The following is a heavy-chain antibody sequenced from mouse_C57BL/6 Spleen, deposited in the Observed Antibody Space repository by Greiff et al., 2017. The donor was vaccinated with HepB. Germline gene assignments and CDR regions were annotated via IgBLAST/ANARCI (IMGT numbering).Heavy chain of an antibody. CDR1: GYTFTDYE. V-gene: IGHV1-15*01. CDR3: TRGRDYYGSSLGYFDV. D-gene: IGHD1-1*01. Sequence: VQLQQSGAELVRPGASVTLSCKASGYTFTDYEMHWVKQTPVHGLEWIGAIDPETGGTAYNQKFKGKAILTADKSSSTAYMELRSLTSEDSAVYYCTRGRDYYGSSLGYFDVWGTGTTVTVSS. CDR2: IDPETGGT. J-gene: IGHJ1*03.